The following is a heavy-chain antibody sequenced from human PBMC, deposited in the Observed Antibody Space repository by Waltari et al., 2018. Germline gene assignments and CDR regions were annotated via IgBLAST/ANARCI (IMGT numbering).Heavy chain of an antibody. CDR3: ARSYLKFEP. V-gene: IGHV4-59*08. CDR1: GGSIRSYY. D-gene: IGHD3-10*01. CDR2: VYYDGST. Sequence: LQLQESGPGVVSVSETLSLTCSVSGGSIRSYYWSWLRKLPGKPLEWIGHVYYDGSTSYNPSLKRRVTMSVDMSTNQFSLRLTSVTAADTATYYCARSYLKFEPWGPGTLVTVSS. J-gene: IGHJ5*02.